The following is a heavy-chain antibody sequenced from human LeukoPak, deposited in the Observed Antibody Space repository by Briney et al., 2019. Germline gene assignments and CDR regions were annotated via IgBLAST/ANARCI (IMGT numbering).Heavy chain of an antibody. CDR1: GFTFSDYY. D-gene: IGHD4-11*01. CDR3: ARSMTTYPYYYYGMDV. V-gene: IGHV3-11*01. Sequence: GGSLRLSCAASGFTFSDYYMSWIRQAPRKGLEWVSYISSSGSTIYYADSVKGRFTISRDNAKNSLYLQMNSLRAEDTAVYYCARSMTTYPYYYYGMDVWGQGTTVTVSS. J-gene: IGHJ6*02. CDR2: ISSSGSTI.